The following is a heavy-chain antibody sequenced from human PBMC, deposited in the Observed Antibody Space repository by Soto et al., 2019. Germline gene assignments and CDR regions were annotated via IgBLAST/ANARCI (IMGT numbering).Heavy chain of an antibody. D-gene: IGHD3-16*01. Sequence: SETLSLTCTVSGGSISSSSYYWGWIRQPPGKGLEWIGSIYYSGSTYYNPSLKSRVTISVDTSKNQFPLKLSSVTAADTAVYYCARAHVYYYYGMDVWGQGTTVTVSS. V-gene: IGHV4-39*01. J-gene: IGHJ6*02. CDR3: ARAHVYYYYGMDV. CDR1: GGSISSSSYY. CDR2: IYYSGST.